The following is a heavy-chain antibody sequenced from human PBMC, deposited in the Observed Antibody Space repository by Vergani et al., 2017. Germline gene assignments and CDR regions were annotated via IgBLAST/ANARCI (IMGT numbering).Heavy chain of an antibody. CDR1: GGSFSGYY. D-gene: IGHD3-10*01. CDR3: ARGSLLWFGELAGLDY. Sequence: QLQLQESGPGLVKPSETLSLTCAVYGGSFSGYYWSWIRQPPGKGLEWIGEINHSGSTNYNPSLKSRVTISVDKSKNQFSLKLSSVTAADTAVYYCARGSLLWFGELAGLDYWGQGTLVTVSS. CDR2: INHSGST. J-gene: IGHJ4*02. V-gene: IGHV4-34*10.